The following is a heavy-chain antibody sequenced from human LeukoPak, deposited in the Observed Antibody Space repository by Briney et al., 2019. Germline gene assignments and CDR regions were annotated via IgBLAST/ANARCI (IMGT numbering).Heavy chain of an antibody. CDR1: GYTFTSYY. V-gene: IGHV1-46*01. CDR2: INPSGGST. Sequence: ASAKVSCKASGYTFTSYYMHWVRQAPGQGLEWMGVINPSGGSTSYAQKFQGRVTMTRDTSTSTVYMELSSLRSEDTAVYYCARDRVLYDYDSSGFYQGAFDFWGQGTMVTVSS. J-gene: IGHJ3*01. D-gene: IGHD3-22*01. CDR3: ARDRVLYDYDSSGFYQGAFDF.